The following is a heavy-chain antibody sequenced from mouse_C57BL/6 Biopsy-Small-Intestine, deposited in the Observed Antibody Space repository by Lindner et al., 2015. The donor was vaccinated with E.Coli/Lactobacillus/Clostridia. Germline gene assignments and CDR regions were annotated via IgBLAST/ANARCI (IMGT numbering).Heavy chain of an antibody. CDR1: GYTFNGYW. V-gene: IGHV1-9*01. CDR2: IVPGSDST. J-gene: IGHJ2*01. Sequence: VQLQESGAEVMKPGASVKVSCKATGYTFNGYWIEWVKQRPGHGLEWIGEIVPGSDSTNYNERFKGKATFTADSSSNTAFMQLSSLTTEDSAIYFCARRWGGFFDYWGQGTTLTVSS. D-gene: IGHD4-1*01. CDR3: ARRWGGFFDY.